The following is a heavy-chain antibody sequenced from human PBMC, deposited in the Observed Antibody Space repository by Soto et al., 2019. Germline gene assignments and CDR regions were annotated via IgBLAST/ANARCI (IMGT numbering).Heavy chain of an antibody. Sequence: PGEALKISCKASGYSFTSYWIGWVRQMPGKHLEWMGIIYPGDSDTRYSPSFQGQVTISADKYISTAYLQRSSLKASDTAMYYCASALYYYDSSGYYQPYYGMNVWGQGTTVTV. J-gene: IGHJ6*02. CDR2: IYPGDSDT. CDR1: GYSFTSYW. D-gene: IGHD3-22*01. CDR3: ASALYYYDSSGYYQPYYGMNV. V-gene: IGHV5-51*01.